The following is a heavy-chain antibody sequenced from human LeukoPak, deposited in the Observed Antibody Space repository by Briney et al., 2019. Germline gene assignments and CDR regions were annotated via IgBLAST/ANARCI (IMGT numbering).Heavy chain of an antibody. CDR2: IYYSGST. CDR1: GGSISSYY. Sequence: SETLSLTCTVSGGSISSYYWSWIRQPPGKGLEWIGYIYYSGSTNYNPSLKSRVTISVDTSKNQFSLKLSSVTAADTAVYYCARDHSSGWYADAFDIWGQGTMVTVSS. V-gene: IGHV4-59*01. J-gene: IGHJ3*02. CDR3: ARDHSSGWYADAFDI. D-gene: IGHD6-19*01.